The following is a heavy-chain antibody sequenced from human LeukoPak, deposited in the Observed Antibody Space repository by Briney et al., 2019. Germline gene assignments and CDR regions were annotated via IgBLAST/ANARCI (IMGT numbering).Heavy chain of an antibody. CDR3: ARHYYDTSFDS. CDR1: GFTFSDYY. V-gene: IGHV3-11*04. CDR2: ISSSGSTI. Sequence: GGSLRLSCAASGFTFSDYYMSWIRQAPGKGLEWVSYISSSGSTIYYADSVKGRFTISRDNAKNTLYLQMNSLRAEDTAVYYCARHYYDTSFDSWGQGTLVTVSS. J-gene: IGHJ4*02. D-gene: IGHD3-22*01.